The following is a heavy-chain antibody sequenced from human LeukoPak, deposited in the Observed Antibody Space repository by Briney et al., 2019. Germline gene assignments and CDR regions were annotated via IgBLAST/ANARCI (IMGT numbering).Heavy chain of an antibody. CDR3: ARRFYYSSGRFSDY. Sequence: SETLSLTCTVSGGSISSNFWSWIRQPAGKGLEWIGRIYTSGNTSYNPSLKSPVTMSVDTSKNQFSLKLSSVTASDTAVYYCARRFYYSSGRFSDYWGQGTLVTVSS. J-gene: IGHJ4*02. D-gene: IGHD3-10*01. CDR1: GGSISSNF. CDR2: IYTSGNT. V-gene: IGHV4-4*07.